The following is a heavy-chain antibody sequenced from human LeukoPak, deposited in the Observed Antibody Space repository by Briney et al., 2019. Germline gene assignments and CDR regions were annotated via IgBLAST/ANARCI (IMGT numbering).Heavy chain of an antibody. D-gene: IGHD3-22*01. CDR2: IIPILGIA. V-gene: IGHV1-69*04. CDR1: GGTFSSYA. J-gene: IGHJ5*02. Sequence: GASVKVSCKAPGGTFSSYAISWVRQAPGQGLEWMGRIIPILGIANYAQKFQGRVTITADKSTSTAYMELSSLRSEDTAVYYCAAGYYYDSSGYYYVTWFDPWGQGTLVTVSS. CDR3: AAGYYYDSSGYYYVTWFDP.